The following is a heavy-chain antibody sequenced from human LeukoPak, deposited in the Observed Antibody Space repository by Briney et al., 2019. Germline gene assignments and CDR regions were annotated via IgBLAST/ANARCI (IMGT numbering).Heavy chain of an antibody. CDR3: ASQIRRVVVAVAATDGFDY. CDR1: GGSFSGYY. V-gene: IGHV4-34*01. Sequence: PSETLSLTCAVYGGSFSGYYWSWIRQPPGKGLEWIGEINHSGSTNYNPSLKSRVTISVDTSKNQFSLKLSSVTAADTAVYYCASQIRRVVVAVAATDGFDYWGQGTLVTVSS. J-gene: IGHJ4*02. D-gene: IGHD2-15*01. CDR2: INHSGST.